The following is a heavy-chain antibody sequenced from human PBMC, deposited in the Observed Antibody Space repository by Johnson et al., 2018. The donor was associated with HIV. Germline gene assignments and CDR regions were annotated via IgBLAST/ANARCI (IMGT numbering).Heavy chain of an antibody. CDR1: GFSFSSYA. CDR3: ARVGGSGSFFFNAFDI. J-gene: IGHJ3*02. Sequence: EQLLESGGGSVQPGGSLRLSCAASGFSFSSYALTWVRQAPGKGLEWVSGIRGSGVSTYYADSVKGRFTISRDNAKNSLYLQMNSLRAEDTAFYYCARVGGSGSFFFNAFDIWGQGTIVTVSS. CDR2: IRGSGVST. V-gene: IGHV3-23*01. D-gene: IGHD1-26*01.